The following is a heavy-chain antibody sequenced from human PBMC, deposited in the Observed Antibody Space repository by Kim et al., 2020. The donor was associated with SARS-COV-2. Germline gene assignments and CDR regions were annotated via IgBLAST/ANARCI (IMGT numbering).Heavy chain of an antibody. Sequence: GGSLRLSCAASGFTVSSNYMSWVRQAPGKGLEWVSVIYSGGSTYYADSVKGRFTISRDNSKNTLYLQMNSLRAEDTAVYYCARGGGRPMDHYFDYWGQGTLVTVSS. D-gene: IGHD1-26*01. V-gene: IGHV3-53*01. CDR1: GFTVSSNY. J-gene: IGHJ4*02. CDR2: IYSGGST. CDR3: ARGGGRPMDHYFDY.